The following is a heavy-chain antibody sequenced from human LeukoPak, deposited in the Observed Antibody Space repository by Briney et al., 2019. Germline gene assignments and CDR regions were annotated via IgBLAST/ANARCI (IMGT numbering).Heavy chain of an antibody. CDR1: GYTFTGYY. CDR2: INPNSGGT. V-gene: IGHV1-2*02. D-gene: IGHD4-17*01. J-gene: IGHJ6*03. CDR3: ARDSRLRPYYYMDV. Sequence: ASVKVSCKASGYTFTGYYMHWVRQAPGQGLEWMGWINPNSGGTNYAQKFQGRVTMTRDTSISTAYMELSRLRSDDTAVYYCARDSRLRPYYYMDVWGKGTTVTISS.